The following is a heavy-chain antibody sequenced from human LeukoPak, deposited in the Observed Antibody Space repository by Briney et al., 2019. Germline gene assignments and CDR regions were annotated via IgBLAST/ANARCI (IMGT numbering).Heavy chain of an antibody. CDR3: ARDGTGTGSY. J-gene: IGHJ4*02. CDR2: IIPILGIA. D-gene: IGHD1-7*01. V-gene: IGHV1-69*04. CDR1: GGTFSSYA. Sequence: SVKVSCKASGGTFSSYAISWVRQAPGQGLDWMGRIIPILGIANYAQKFQGRVTITADKSTSTAYMELSSLRSEDTAVYYCARDGTGTGSYWGQGTLVTVSS.